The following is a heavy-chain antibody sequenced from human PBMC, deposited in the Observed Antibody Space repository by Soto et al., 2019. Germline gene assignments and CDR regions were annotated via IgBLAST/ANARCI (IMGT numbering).Heavy chain of an antibody. CDR3: ARGHRLVVVTAASFDY. CDR2: IYYSGST. CDR1: GGSISSGGYY. V-gene: IGHV4-31*03. D-gene: IGHD2-21*02. J-gene: IGHJ4*02. Sequence: QVQLQESGPGLVKPSQTLSLTCTVSGGSISSGGYYWSWIRQHPGKGLEWIGYIYYSGSTYYNPSLKGRVSISVATSKNQFSLKLSSVTAADTAVYYCARGHRLVVVTAASFDYWGQGTLVTVSS.